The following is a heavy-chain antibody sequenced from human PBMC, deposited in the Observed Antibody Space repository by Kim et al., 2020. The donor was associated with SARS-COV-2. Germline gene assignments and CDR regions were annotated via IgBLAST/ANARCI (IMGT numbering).Heavy chain of an antibody. Sequence: GGSLRLSCAASGFTFNNYAMTWVRQAPGKRLEWVSSISGRGGTTYDADSVKGRITISRDNSRNTLFLQMNNLRPDDTAMYYFAKDVGEGRIYFDHWGQGT. CDR3: AKDVGEGRIYFDH. CDR2: ISGRGGTT. CDR1: GFTFNNYA. V-gene: IGHV3-23*01. J-gene: IGHJ4*02. D-gene: IGHD3-10*01.